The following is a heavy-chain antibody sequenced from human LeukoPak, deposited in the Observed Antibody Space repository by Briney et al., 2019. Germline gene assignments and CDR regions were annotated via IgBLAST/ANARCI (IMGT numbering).Heavy chain of an antibody. CDR3: ARSQYGDYALFDY. Sequence: SETLSLTCTVSGGSISSSSYYWGWIRQPPGKGLEWIGSIYYSGSTYYNPSLKSRVTISVDTSKNQFSLKLSSVTAADTAVYYCARSQYGDYALFDYWGQGTLVTVSS. J-gene: IGHJ4*02. CDR1: GGSISSSSYY. D-gene: IGHD4-17*01. CDR2: IYYSGST. V-gene: IGHV4-39*01.